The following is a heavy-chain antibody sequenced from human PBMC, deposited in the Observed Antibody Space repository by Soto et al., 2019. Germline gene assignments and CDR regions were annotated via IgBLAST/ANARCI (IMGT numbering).Heavy chain of an antibody. CDR3: ARGPFLSGYYTGYYYYGMDV. V-gene: IGHV4-34*01. CDR2: INHSGST. D-gene: IGHD3-3*01. J-gene: IGHJ6*02. Sequence: QVQLQQWGAGLLKPSETLSLTCAVYGGSFSGYYWSWIRQPPGKGLEWIGEINHSGSTNYNPSLKSRVTISVDPSKNHFALELSSVTAAAAAVYYCARGPFLSGYYTGYYYYGMDVWGQGTTVTVSS. CDR1: GGSFSGYY.